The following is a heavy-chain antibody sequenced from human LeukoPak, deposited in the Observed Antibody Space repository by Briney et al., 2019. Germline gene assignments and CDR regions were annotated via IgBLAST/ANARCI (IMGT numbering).Heavy chain of an antibody. D-gene: IGHD3-10*02. V-gene: IGHV3-21*01. CDR3: AELGITMIGGV. J-gene: IGHJ6*04. Sequence: GGSLRLSCAASGFTFSNYNMNWVRQAPGKGLEWISSITSTSSYIYYADSVRGRFTISRDNAKNSLYLQMNSLRAEDTAVYYCAELGITMIGGVWGKGTTVTISS. CDR1: GFTFSNYN. CDR2: ITSTSSYI.